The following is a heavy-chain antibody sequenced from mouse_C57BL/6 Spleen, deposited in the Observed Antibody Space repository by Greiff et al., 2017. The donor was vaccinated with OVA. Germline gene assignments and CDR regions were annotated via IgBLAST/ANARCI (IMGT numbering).Heavy chain of an antibody. CDR2: INPNYGTT. D-gene: IGHD2-3*01. J-gene: IGHJ2*01. CDR1: GYSFTDYN. V-gene: IGHV1-39*01. CDR3: ARSCLYDCYPYYFDY. Sequence: VQLQQSGPELVKPGASVKISCKASGYSFTDYNMNWVKQSNGKSLEWIGGINPNYGTTSYNQKFKGKATLTVDQSSSSSYMQLNSLTSEDSAVYYCARSCLYDCYPYYFDYWGQGTTLTVAS.